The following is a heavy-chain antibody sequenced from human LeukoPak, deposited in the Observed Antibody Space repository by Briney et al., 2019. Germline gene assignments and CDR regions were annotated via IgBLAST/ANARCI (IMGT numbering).Heavy chain of an antibody. Sequence: ASVKVSCKASGYTFTSYGTNWVRQATGQGLEWMGWMNPNSGNTGYAQKFQGRVTMTRNTSISTAYMELSRLRSDDTAVYYCARGGYYGSGSYADAFDIWGQGTMVTVSS. CDR1: GYTFTSYG. CDR3: ARGGYYGSGSYADAFDI. J-gene: IGHJ3*02. D-gene: IGHD3-10*01. CDR2: MNPNSGNT. V-gene: IGHV1-8*02.